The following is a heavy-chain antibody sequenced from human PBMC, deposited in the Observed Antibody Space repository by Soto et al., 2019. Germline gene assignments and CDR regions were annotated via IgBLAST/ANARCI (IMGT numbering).Heavy chain of an antibody. Sequence: SETLSLTCTFSGASISSSYWSLLRQPPGRGLEWIGKISHTGTTYYNPSLESRITISVEKSKNQFSLKLTSVTAADTAVFYCARHIPINNILGFDYWGRGTLVTVSS. V-gene: IGHV4-59*12. CDR1: GASISSSY. CDR3: ARHIPINNILGFDY. CDR2: ISHTGTT. D-gene: IGHD2-21*01. J-gene: IGHJ4*01.